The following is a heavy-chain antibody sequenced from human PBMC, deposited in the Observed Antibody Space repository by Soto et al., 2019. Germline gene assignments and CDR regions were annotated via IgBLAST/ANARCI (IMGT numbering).Heavy chain of an antibody. CDR2: INKDGSQH. J-gene: IGHJ5*01. D-gene: IGHD3-10*01. Sequence: GGSLRLSCAASGFTLSNYWMTWVRKAPGKGLEWVANINKDGSQHNYVDSVKGRFTISRDNSQSTVYLELNNPSDEETAVSHCAKNQGVELVPLATIDWFDPWGQGSVVTVSS. CDR3: AKNQGVELVPLATIDWFDP. V-gene: IGHV3-7*03. CDR1: GFTLSNYW.